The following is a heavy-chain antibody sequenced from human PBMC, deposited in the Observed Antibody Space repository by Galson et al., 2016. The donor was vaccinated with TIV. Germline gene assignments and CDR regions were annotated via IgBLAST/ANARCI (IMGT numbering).Heavy chain of an antibody. CDR1: GFTFTDTW. CDR3: TTITAVAGRSWVGAPKHYYFGIYV. D-gene: IGHD6-19*01. Sequence: SLRLSCAASGFTFTDTWMTWVRQAPGQGLEWLGRIKGKGDGGTTDYAAPVKGRFTISRDDSRNTLYLQMNSLKTDDTAVYYCTTITAVAGRSWVGAPKHYYFGIYVWGQGATVTVSS. V-gene: IGHV3-15*01. J-gene: IGHJ6*02. CDR2: IKGKGDGGTT.